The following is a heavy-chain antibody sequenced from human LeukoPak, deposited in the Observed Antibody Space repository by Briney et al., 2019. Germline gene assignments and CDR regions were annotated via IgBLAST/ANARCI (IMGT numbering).Heavy chain of an antibody. J-gene: IGHJ6*02. D-gene: IGHD3-9*01. CDR2: IYYGGNT. Sequence: PSETLSLTCTVCGDSISTYYWSWVRQPPGKGLEWIGYIYYGGNTNYNPSLKSRVTISVDTSKNQFSLKLSSVTAVDTAVYYCARDNDISRGFYYAMDVWGQGTTVIVSS. CDR1: GDSISTYY. V-gene: IGHV4-59*01. CDR3: ARDNDISRGFYYAMDV.